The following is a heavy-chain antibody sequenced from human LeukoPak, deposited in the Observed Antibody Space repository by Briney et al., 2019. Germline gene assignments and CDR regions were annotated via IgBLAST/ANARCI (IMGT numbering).Heavy chain of an antibody. Sequence: GGSLRLSCAASGLTFTTYSMNWVRQAPGKGLEWVSYISGSTSNIKYADSVMGRFTISRDNAKNSLYLQMNSLRDEDTAVYYCARDLYGDYSFDYWGQGTLVTVSS. CDR3: ARDLYGDYSFDY. V-gene: IGHV3-48*02. CDR2: ISGSTSNI. D-gene: IGHD4-17*01. J-gene: IGHJ4*02. CDR1: GLTFTTYS.